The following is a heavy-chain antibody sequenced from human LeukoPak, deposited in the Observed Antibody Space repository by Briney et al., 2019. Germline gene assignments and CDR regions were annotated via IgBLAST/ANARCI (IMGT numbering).Heavy chain of an antibody. Sequence: PSETLSLTCTVSGGSISSSSYCWGWIRQPPGKGLEWIGSIYYSGSTYYNPPLKSRVTISVDTSKNQFSLKLSSVTAADTAVYYCARRRGSGWNPIDYWGQGTLVTVSS. CDR2: IYYSGST. CDR1: GGSISSSSYC. D-gene: IGHD6-19*01. J-gene: IGHJ4*02. V-gene: IGHV4-39*01. CDR3: ARRRGSGWNPIDY.